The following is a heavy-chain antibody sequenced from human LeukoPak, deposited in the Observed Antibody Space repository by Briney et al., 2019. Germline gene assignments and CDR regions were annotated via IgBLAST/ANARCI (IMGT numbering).Heavy chain of an antibody. D-gene: IGHD3-16*01. Sequence: GGSLRLSCAASGFTVSSYAMGWVRQAPGKGLEWVSAIGGGGTLYYADSVKGRVSISRDISKNTLLLQMNSLRAEDTAVYYCARRRYDWGGDFANWGQGTLVTVSS. CDR2: IGGGGTL. V-gene: IGHV3-23*01. CDR3: ARRRYDWGGDFAN. J-gene: IGHJ4*02. CDR1: GFTVSSYA.